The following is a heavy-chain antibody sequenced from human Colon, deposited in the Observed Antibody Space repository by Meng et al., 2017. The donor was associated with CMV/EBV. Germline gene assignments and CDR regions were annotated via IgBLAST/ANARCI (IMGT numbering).Heavy chain of an antibody. CDR1: GFIFSDYY. CDR2: ISENGRTT. CDR3: ARAGHSGSYLPGLFDY. V-gene: IGHV3-11*01. J-gene: IGHJ4*02. D-gene: IGHD1-26*01. Sequence: GESLKISCAASGFIFSDYYMSWIRQAPGKGLEWVSYISENGRTTYYADSVKGRFTVSRDNARNSLYLEMNFLRAEDTAFYYCARAGHSGSYLPGLFDYWGQGALVTVSS.